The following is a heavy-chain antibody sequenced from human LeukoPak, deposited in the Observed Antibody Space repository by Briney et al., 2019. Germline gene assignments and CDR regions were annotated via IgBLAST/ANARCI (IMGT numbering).Heavy chain of an antibody. Sequence: GGSLRLSCAASGFTFSSYSMNWVRQAPGKGLEWVSSISSSSSYIYYADSVKGRFTISRDNAKNSLYLQMNSLRAEDTAVYHCARAKGIAVAGTGYWGQGTLVTVSS. CDR1: GFTFSSYS. D-gene: IGHD6-19*01. CDR3: ARAKGIAVAGTGY. V-gene: IGHV3-21*01. J-gene: IGHJ4*02. CDR2: ISSSSSYI.